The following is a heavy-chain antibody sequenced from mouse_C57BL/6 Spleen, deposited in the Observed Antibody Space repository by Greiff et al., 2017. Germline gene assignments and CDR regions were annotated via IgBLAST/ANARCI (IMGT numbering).Heavy chain of an antibody. CDR3: ARGGYFDY. V-gene: IGHV1-63*01. CDR1: GYTFTNYW. Sequence: QVHVQQSGAELVRPGTSVKMSCKASGYTFTNYWIGWAKQRPGHGLEWIGDIYPGGGYTNYNEKFKGKATLTADKSSSTAYMQFSSLTSEDSAIYYCARGGYFDYWGQGTTLTDAS. J-gene: IGHJ2*01. D-gene: IGHD1-1*02. CDR2: IYPGGGYT.